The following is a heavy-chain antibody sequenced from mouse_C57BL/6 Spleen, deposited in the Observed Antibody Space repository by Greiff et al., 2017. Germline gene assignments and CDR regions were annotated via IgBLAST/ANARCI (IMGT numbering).Heavy chain of an antibody. CDR1: AYTFTSSW. CDR2: INPRNVGT. V-gene: IGHV1-53*01. CDR3: ARDYYGKDYAMDY. D-gene: IGHD1-1*01. J-gene: IGHJ4*01. Sequence: QVHLNQPGTELVKPGASVKLSCKASAYTFTSSWMHWVNQRPGQGLDWIGNINPRNVGTNYNEKFKSKATLTVDKSSSTAYMQLSSLTSEDSAVYDCARDYYGKDYAMDYWGQGTSVTVSS.